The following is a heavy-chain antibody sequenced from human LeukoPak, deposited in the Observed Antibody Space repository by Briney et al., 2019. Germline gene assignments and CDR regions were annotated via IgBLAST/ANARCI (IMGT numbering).Heavy chain of an antibody. CDR1: GFTFSSYE. D-gene: IGHD3-10*01. V-gene: IGHV3-48*03. CDR2: ISNSGSFI. CDR3: ARDLWFGELSLFDY. Sequence: GGSLRLSCAASGFTFSSYEMNWVRQAPGKGLEWVSYISNSGSFIYYADSVKGRFTLSRDNAKNSLYLQMNSLRAEDTAVYYCARDLWFGELSLFDYWGQGTLVIVSS. J-gene: IGHJ4*02.